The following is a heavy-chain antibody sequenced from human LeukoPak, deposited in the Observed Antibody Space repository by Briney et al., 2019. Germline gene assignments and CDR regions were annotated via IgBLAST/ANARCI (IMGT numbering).Heavy chain of an antibody. J-gene: IGHJ4*02. Sequence: SETLSLTCTVSGGSISSSSYYWGWIRQPPGKGLEWIGSIYYSGSTYYNPSLKSRVTISVDTSKNQFSLKLSSVTAADTAVYYCARLAVEMATIYDYWGQGTLVTVPS. D-gene: IGHD5-24*01. CDR2: IYYSGST. V-gene: IGHV4-39*01. CDR3: ARLAVEMATIYDY. CDR1: GGSISSSSYY.